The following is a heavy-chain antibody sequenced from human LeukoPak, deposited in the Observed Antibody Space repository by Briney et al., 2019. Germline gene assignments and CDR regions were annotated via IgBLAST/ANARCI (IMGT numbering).Heavy chain of an antibody. CDR2: IYYSGST. J-gene: IGHJ4*02. Sequence: PSETLSLTCTVSGGSISSYYWSWIRQPPGKGLEWIGYIYYSGSTYYNPSLKSRVTISVDTSKNQFSLKLSSVTAADTAVYYCARGGSLLWFGELSYYFDYWGQGTLVTVSS. CDR1: GGSISSYY. CDR3: ARGGSLLWFGELSYYFDY. D-gene: IGHD3-10*01. V-gene: IGHV4-59*08.